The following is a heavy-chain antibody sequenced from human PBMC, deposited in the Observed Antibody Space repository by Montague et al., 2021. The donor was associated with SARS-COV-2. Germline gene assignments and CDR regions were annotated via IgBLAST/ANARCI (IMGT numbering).Heavy chain of an antibody. J-gene: IGHJ4*02. CDR3: ARRVLSASSVGEDY. Sequence: SLRLSCAASGFTFSSHWMYWVRQAPGKGLLWVSRITLDGSRIYFADSVKGRFTISRDNAKNMLYLQMNNLRAEDTAVYYCARRVLSASSVGEDYWGQGTLVTVSS. CDR2: ITLDGSRI. CDR1: GFTFSSHW. D-gene: IGHD2-21*02. V-gene: IGHV3-74*01.